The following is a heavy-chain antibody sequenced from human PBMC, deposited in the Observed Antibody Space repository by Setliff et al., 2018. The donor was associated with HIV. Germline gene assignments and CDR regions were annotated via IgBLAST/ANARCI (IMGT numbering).Heavy chain of an antibody. J-gene: IGHJ6*03. V-gene: IGHV4-39*01. CDR2: INYRGNT. CDR1: GGSISTSRYY. CDR3: ARGMIWGAYYYYMDV. Sequence: SETLSLTCTVSGGSISTSRYYWGWIRQPPGKGLEWIGSINYRGNTYYNPSLKSRAAISVDTSKNQISLKLSSVTAADTAVYYCARGMIWGAYYYYMDVWGTGTTVTVSS. D-gene: IGHD3-16*01.